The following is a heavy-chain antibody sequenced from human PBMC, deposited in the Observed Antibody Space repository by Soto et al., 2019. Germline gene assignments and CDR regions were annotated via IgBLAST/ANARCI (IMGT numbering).Heavy chain of an antibody. J-gene: IGHJ6*02. Sequence: GGSLRLSCAASGFTFSSFAMTWVRQAPGKGLEWVSSISGSGGSTYTYYADSVKGRFTISRDNSKNTLYLQMNSLRAEDTALYYCAKHTAYHYYYDMDVWGQGTTVTVSS. V-gene: IGHV3-23*01. CDR1: GFTFSSFA. CDR2: ISGSGGSTYT. CDR3: AKHTAYHYYYDMDV.